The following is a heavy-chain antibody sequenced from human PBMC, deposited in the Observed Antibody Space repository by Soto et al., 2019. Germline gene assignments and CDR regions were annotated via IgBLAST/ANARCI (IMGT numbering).Heavy chain of an antibody. Sequence: PSETLSLTCVVSGGSISSGGYSWSWIRQPPGKGLEWIGYIYHSGSTYYNPSLKSRVTMSVDRSKNQFSLRLNYVTAADTAVYYCARGGSNSHWAVSVLEDYYYYPMDVWGQGTTVTVS. CDR3: ARGGSNSHWAVSVLEDYYYYPMDV. CDR2: IYHSGST. J-gene: IGHJ6*02. D-gene: IGHD7-27*01. V-gene: IGHV4-30-2*01. CDR1: GGSISSGGYS.